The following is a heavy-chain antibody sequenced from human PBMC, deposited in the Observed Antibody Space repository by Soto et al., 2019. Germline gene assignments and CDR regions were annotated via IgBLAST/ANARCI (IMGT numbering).Heavy chain of an antibody. D-gene: IGHD6-13*01. CDR2: SNSDGRST. V-gene: IGHV3-74*01. J-gene: IGHJ4*02. CDR3: ARETSSWSLDY. CDR1: GFTFSTYW. Sequence: GGSLRLSCAASGFTFSTYWMHWVRQAPGKGLVWVSRSNSDGRSTDHADSVRGRFTISRDNAKNTLYLQMNSLRVEDTAVYYCARETSSWSLDYWGQGMLVTVSS.